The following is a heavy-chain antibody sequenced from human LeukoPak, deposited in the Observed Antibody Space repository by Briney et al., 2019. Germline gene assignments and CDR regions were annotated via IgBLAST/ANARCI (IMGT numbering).Heavy chain of an antibody. CDR1: GYTFTSYD. Sequence: ASVKVSCKASGYTFTSYDINWVRQATGQGLEWMGWMNPNSGNTGYAQKFQGRVTMTRNTSISTAYMELSSLRSEDTAVYYCARGLGSAAGDNWFDPGGQGTLVTVSS. V-gene: IGHV1-8*01. CDR3: ARGLGSAAGDNWFDP. CDR2: MNPNSGNT. J-gene: IGHJ5*02. D-gene: IGHD6-13*01.